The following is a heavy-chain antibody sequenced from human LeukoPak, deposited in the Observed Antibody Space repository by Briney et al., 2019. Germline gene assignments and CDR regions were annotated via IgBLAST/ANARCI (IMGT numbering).Heavy chain of an antibody. CDR2: IYNDESL. V-gene: IGHV3-53*01. Sequence: GGSLRLSCAASGFTFSSYSMNWVRQAPGKGLEWVSVIYNDESLDYADSVRGRFTISRDISKNTVYLQMNNLRGEDTAKYYCARGSYWWDYWGQGTLVTVSS. CDR1: GFTFSSYS. D-gene: IGHD2-8*02. CDR3: ARGSYWWDY. J-gene: IGHJ4*02.